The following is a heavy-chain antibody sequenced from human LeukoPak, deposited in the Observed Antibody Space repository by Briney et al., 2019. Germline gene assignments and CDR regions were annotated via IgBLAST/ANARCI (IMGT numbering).Heavy chain of an antibody. CDR1: GGIFSSHA. Sequence: SGNVSCKAPGGIFSSHAISWVRQAPGQGLEWMGRIIPRLDIAIYVQMFQGRVTITADKATTTAYMQLTSLRSEDTAVYYCARIRTGTTYYYDMDVWGQGTTVTVSS. CDR2: IIPRLDIA. CDR3: ARIRTGTTYYYDMDV. V-gene: IGHV1-69*04. D-gene: IGHD1-1*01. J-gene: IGHJ6*02.